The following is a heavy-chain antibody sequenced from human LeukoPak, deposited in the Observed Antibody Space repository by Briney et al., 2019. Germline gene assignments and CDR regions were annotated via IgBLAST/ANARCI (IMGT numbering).Heavy chain of an antibody. D-gene: IGHD3-3*01. CDR3: ARSSHAGIFGVVMAYYYYGMDV. J-gene: IGHJ6*02. CDR1: GGSISSYY. Sequence: PSETLSLTCTVSGGSISSYYWSWIRQPPGKGREWIGNIYNSGSTNYNPSLKSRVTISVDTSKNQFSLKLSSVTAADTAVYYCARSSHAGIFGVVMAYYYYGMDVWGQGTTVTVSS. V-gene: IGHV4-59*01. CDR2: IYNSGST.